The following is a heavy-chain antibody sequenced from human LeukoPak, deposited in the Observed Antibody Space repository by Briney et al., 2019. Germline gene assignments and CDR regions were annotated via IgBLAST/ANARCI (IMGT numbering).Heavy chain of an antibody. CDR3: ARNLWFGESSDAFDM. CDR2: ISAYNGNT. J-gene: IGHJ3*02. D-gene: IGHD3-10*01. CDR1: GYTFTSYG. V-gene: IGHV1-18*01. Sequence: ASVKVSCKASGYTFTSYGISWVRQAPGQGLEWTGWISAYNGNTNYAQKLQGRVTMTTDTSTSTAYMELRSLRSDDTAVYYCARNLWFGESSDAFDMWGQGTMVTVSS.